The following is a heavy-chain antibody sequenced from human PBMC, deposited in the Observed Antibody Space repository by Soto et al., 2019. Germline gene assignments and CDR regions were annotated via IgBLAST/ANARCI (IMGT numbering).Heavy chain of an antibody. CDR3: ASGYYYGSGTLRTSYYYGMDV. Sequence: QVQLVQSGAEVKKPGSSVKVSCKASGGTFSSYAISWVRQAPGQGLEWMGGIIPIFGTANYAQKFQGRVTIAADESTSTAYMELSSLRSEETAVYYCASGYYYGSGTLRTSYYYGMDVWGQGTTVTVSS. CDR1: GGTFSSYA. CDR2: IIPIFGTA. V-gene: IGHV1-69*01. J-gene: IGHJ6*02. D-gene: IGHD3-10*01.